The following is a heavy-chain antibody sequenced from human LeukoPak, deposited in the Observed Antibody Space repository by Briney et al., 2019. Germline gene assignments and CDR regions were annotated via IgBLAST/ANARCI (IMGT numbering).Heavy chain of an antibody. Sequence: GGSLRLSCAAPGFTFSSYSMNWVRQAPGKGLEWVSGINWNGGSTGYADSVKGRFTISRDNAKNSLYLQMNSLRAEDTALYYCARVATDNYGALDYWGQGTLVTVSS. J-gene: IGHJ4*02. CDR1: GFTFSSYS. V-gene: IGHV3-20*04. CDR3: ARVATDNYGALDY. CDR2: INWNGGST. D-gene: IGHD4-17*01.